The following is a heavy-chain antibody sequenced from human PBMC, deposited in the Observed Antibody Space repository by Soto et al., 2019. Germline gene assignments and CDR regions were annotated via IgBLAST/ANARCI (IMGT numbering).Heavy chain of an antibody. CDR2: IYPGDSDT. V-gene: IGHV5-51*01. Sequence: GESLKISCKGSGYSFTSYWIGWVRQMPGKGLEWMGIIYPGDSDTRYSPSFQGQVTISADKSISTAYLQWSSLKASDTAMYYFARPVYDSSGYYYYFAYWGRGTLVTVSS. D-gene: IGHD3-22*01. CDR3: ARPVYDSSGYYYYFAY. J-gene: IGHJ4*02. CDR1: GYSFTSYW.